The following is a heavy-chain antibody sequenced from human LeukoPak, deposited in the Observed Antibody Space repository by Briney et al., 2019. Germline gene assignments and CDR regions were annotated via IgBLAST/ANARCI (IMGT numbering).Heavy chain of an antibody. CDR3: ARFHAYGDHGLSI. V-gene: IGHV4-59*01. D-gene: IGHD4-17*01. Sequence: PSETLSLTCTVSGGSISSYYWSWIRQPPGKGLEWIGYIYYSGSTNSNPSLKSRVTISVDTSKNQFSLKLSSVTAADTAVYYCARFHAYGDHGLSIWGQGTLVTVSS. CDR2: IYYSGST. CDR1: GGSISSYY. J-gene: IGHJ4*02.